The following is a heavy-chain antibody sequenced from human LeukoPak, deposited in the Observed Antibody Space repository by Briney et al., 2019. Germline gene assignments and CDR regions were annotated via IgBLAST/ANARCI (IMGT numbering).Heavy chain of an antibody. CDR2: ISGSGGST. J-gene: IGHJ4*02. V-gene: IGHV3-23*01. D-gene: IGHD3-9*01. CDR3: AKDSTYYDILTGYSPFDY. Sequence: GGSLRLSCAASGFTFSDYYMSWIRQAPGKGLEWVSAISGSGGSTYYADSVKGRFTISRDNSKNTLYLQMNSLRAEDTAVYYCAKDSTYYDILTGYSPFDYWGQGTLVTVSS. CDR1: GFTFSDYY.